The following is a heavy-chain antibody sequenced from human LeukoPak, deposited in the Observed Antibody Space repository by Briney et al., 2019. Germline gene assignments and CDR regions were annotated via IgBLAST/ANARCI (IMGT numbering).Heavy chain of an antibody. J-gene: IGHJ4*02. CDR3: AQEIRPNDY. D-gene: IGHD4-17*01. CDR1: GFTFSSHA. Sequence: GGSLRLSCAVSGFTFSSHAMSWVRQAPGKGLEWVPSITISGDNTLYADSVKGRFTISRDNSKNTLYLQMNSLRVEDTAVYYCAQEIRPNDYWGQGTLVTVSS. V-gene: IGHV3-23*01. CDR2: ITISGDNT.